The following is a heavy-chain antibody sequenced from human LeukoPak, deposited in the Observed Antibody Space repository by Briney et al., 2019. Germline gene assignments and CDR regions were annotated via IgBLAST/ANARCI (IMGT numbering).Heavy chain of an antibody. CDR3: ARAPTYDFWSGYENWFDP. V-gene: IGHV1-2*02. CDR1: GYTFTSYD. D-gene: IGHD3-3*01. J-gene: IGHJ5*02. Sequence: SVKVSCKASGYTFTSYDINRVRQATGQGLEWMGWINPNSGGTNYAQKFQGRVTMTRDTSISTAYMELSRLRSDDTAVYYCARAPTYDFWSGYENWFDPWGQGTLVTVSS. CDR2: INPNSGGT.